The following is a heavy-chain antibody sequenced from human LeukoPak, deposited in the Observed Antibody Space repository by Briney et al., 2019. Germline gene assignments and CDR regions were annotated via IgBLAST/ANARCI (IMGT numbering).Heavy chain of an antibody. V-gene: IGHV3-23*01. CDR1: GFTFCSYA. D-gene: IGHD5-12*01. CDR2: ISGSGGSI. CDR3: AKTPGYSGYESPIDY. Sequence: GGSLRLSCAASGFTFCSYAMSWVRQAPGKGLEWVSGISGSGGSIYYADSVKGRFTISRDNSKNTLYLQMNNLRAEDTAVYYCAKTPGYSGYESPIDYWGQGTLVTVSS. J-gene: IGHJ4*02.